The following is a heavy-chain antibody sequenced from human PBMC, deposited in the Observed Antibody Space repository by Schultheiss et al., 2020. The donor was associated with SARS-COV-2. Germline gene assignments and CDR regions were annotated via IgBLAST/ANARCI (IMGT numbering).Heavy chain of an antibody. CDR2: IWYDGSNK. V-gene: IGHV3-33*08. D-gene: IGHD2-8*01. J-gene: IGHJ4*02. CDR3: ARDGGSCTNGVCYAFDY. CDR1: GFTFSSYG. Sequence: GGSLRLSCAASGFTFSSYGMHWVRQAPGKGLEWVAVIWYDGSNKYYADSVKGRFTISRDNSKNTLYLQMNSLRAEDTAVYYCARDGGSCTNGVCYAFDYWGQGTLVTVSS.